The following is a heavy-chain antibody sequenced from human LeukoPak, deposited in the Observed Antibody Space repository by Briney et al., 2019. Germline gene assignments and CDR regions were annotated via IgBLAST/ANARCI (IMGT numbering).Heavy chain of an antibody. V-gene: IGHV4-61*02. CDR3: ARDGDGYNLYYYYYYMDV. CDR2: IYTSGST. CDR1: GGSISSGSYY. D-gene: IGHD5-24*01. J-gene: IGHJ6*03. Sequence: PSETLSLTCTVSGGSISSGSYYWSRIRQPAGKGLEWIGRIYTSGSTNYNPSLKSRVTISVDTSKNQFSLKLSSVTAADTAVYYCARDGDGYNLYYYYYYMDVWGKGTTVTISS.